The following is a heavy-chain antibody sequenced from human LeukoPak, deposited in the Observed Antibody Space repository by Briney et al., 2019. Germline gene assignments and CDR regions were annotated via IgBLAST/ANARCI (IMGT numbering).Heavy chain of an antibody. Sequence: GSLRLSCAATGFTFSDYYMSWIRQAPGKGLEWVSYISSSGSTIYYADSVKGRFTISRDNAKNSLYLQMNSLRAEDTAVYYCARDGGNYYDSSGYTYFDYWGQVTLVTVSS. J-gene: IGHJ4*02. V-gene: IGHV3-11*04. CDR1: GFTFSDYY. CDR3: ARDGGNYYDSSGYTYFDY. CDR2: ISSSGSTI. D-gene: IGHD3-22*01.